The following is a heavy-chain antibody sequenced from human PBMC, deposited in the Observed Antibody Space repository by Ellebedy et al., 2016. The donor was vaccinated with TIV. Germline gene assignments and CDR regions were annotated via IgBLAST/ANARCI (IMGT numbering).Heavy chain of an antibody. D-gene: IGHD6-19*01. CDR3: LGSAEASK. CDR1: GFTFSSYA. J-gene: IGHJ4*02. Sequence: GGSLRLXCAASGFTFSSYAMSWIRQAPGKGLEWVSYISSSGSTIYYADSVKGRFTISRDDAKKSLFLQMNSLRGEDTAIYDCLGSAEASKWGQGTLVTVSS. V-gene: IGHV3-48*04. CDR2: ISSSGSTI.